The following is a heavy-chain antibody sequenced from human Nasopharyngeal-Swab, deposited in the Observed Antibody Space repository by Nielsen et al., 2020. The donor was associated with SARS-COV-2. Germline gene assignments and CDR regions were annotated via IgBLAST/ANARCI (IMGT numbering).Heavy chain of an antibody. V-gene: IGHV4-59*12. J-gene: IGHJ6*03. Sequence: WIRQPPGKGLEWIGYIYYSGSTNYNPSFKSRVTISVDTSKNQFSLKLSSVTAADTAVYYCARSIAAAGNFPRIRVFPDVWGKGTTVTVSS. CDR3: ARSIAAAGNFPRIRVFPDV. CDR2: IYYSGST. D-gene: IGHD6-13*01.